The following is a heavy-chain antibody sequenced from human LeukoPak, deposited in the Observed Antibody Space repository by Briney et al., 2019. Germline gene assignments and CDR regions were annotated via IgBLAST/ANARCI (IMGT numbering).Heavy chain of an antibody. CDR3: ARPYYYDSRIDP. CDR2: MYYSGST. Sequence: SETLSLTCTVSGGSISSGDYYWSWIRQPPGKGLEWIAYMYYSGSTYCNPSLKSRVTMSADTSKNQLSLKLSSVTAADTAVYYCARPYYYDSRIDPWGQGILVTVSS. D-gene: IGHD3-22*01. J-gene: IGHJ5*02. CDR1: GGSISSGDYY. V-gene: IGHV4-30-4*01.